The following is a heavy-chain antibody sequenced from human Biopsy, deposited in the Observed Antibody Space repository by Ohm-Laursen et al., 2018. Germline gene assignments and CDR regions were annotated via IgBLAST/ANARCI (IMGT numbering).Heavy chain of an antibody. CDR3: ASFDVGGGGVGA. J-gene: IGHJ5*02. D-gene: IGHD3-16*01. Sequence: SDTLSLTCGVSGDSVSSGSYHWSWLRQSPGNGLEWIGERSYSGSTGYSGSANGNPTLKSRHTISADTSRNGFSLRLASVTAADTAVYYCASFDVGGGGVGAWGQGTLVTVPS. CDR1: GDSVSSGSYH. CDR2: RSYSGSTGYSGSA. V-gene: IGHV4-61*01.